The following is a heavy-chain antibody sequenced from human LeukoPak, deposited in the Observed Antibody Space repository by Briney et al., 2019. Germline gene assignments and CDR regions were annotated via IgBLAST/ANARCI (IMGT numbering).Heavy chain of an antibody. D-gene: IGHD2-15*01. CDR3: ARGYRTGYCSGGSCYPFDY. Sequence: GSSVKVSCKASGGTFSSYAISWVRQAPGQGLEWMGGIIPIFGTANYAQKFQGRVTITADESTSTAYTELSSLRSEDTAVYYCARGYRTGYCSGGSCYPFDYWGQGTLVTVSS. V-gene: IGHV1-69*01. CDR2: IIPIFGTA. J-gene: IGHJ4*02. CDR1: GGTFSSYA.